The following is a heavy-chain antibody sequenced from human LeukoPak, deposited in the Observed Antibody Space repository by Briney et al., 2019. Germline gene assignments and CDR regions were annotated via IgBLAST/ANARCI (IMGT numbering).Heavy chain of an antibody. CDR3: ARGVTTGRYNFHYYMDI. CDR1: GGSFSSYY. V-gene: IGHV4-34*01. D-gene: IGHD4-17*01. CDR2: IYHSGST. Sequence: SETLSLTCAVYGGSFSSYYWSWIRQPPGKGLEWIGEIYHSGSTHYNPSLKSRVTMSLDTSNNQLSLKLRSVTPADTAVYYCARGVTTGRYNFHYYMDIWGKGTTVTVSS. J-gene: IGHJ6*03.